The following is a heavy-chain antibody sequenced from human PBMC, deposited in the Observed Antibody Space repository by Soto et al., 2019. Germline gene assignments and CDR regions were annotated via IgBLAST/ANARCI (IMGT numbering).Heavy chain of an antibody. CDR2: INHSGST. Sequence: PSETLSLTCAVYGGSFSGYYWSWIRQPPGKGLEWIGEINHSGSTNYNPSLKSRVTISVDTSKNQFSLKLSSVTAADTAVYYDFWSALADYWGQGTLVTVSS. V-gene: IGHV4-34*01. CDR3: FWSALADY. D-gene: IGHD3-3*01. CDR1: GGSFSGYY. J-gene: IGHJ4*02.